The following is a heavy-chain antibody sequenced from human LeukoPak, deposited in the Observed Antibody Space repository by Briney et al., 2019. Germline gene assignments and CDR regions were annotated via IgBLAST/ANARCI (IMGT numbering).Heavy chain of an antibody. V-gene: IGHV3-30*18. J-gene: IGHJ3*02. Sequence: PGGSLRLSCAASGFTFSSSGMHWVRQAPGKGLEWVAVISYDGSNKYYADSVKGRFTISRDNSKNTLYLQMNSLRAEDTAVYYCAKLFRPTVVRDAFDIWGQGTMVTVSS. CDR3: AKLFRPTVVRDAFDI. CDR2: ISYDGSNK. CDR1: GFTFSSSG. D-gene: IGHD4-23*01.